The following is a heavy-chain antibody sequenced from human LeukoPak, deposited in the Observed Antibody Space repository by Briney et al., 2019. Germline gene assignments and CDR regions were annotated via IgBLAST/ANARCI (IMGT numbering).Heavy chain of an antibody. Sequence: GESLKISCQGSGYSFTAYSIGWVRQMPGKGLEWMGIIYPGDSDARYRPSFQGQVTISVDRSSSTAYLQWSTLQASDTATYYCARFWFGELAGPDYWGQGTLVTVSS. CDR2: IYPGDSDA. V-gene: IGHV5-51*01. J-gene: IGHJ4*02. CDR1: GYSFTAYS. D-gene: IGHD3-10*01. CDR3: ARFWFGELAGPDY.